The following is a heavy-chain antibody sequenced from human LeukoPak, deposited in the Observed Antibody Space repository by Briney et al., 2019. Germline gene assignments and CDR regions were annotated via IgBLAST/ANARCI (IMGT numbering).Heavy chain of an antibody. CDR2: INHSGST. D-gene: IGHD3-10*01. J-gene: IGHJ3*02. V-gene: IGHV4-34*01. CDR1: GGSFSGYY. Sequence: SETLSLTCAVYGGSFSGYYWSWIRQPPGKGLEWIGEINHSGSTNYNPSLKSRVTISVDTSKNQFSLKLSSVTAADTAVYYCARIPTYGSGSYSAFDIWGQGTMVTVSS. CDR3: ARIPTYGSGSYSAFDI.